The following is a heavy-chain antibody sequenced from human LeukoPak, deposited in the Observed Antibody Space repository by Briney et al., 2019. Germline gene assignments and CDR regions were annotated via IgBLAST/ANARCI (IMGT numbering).Heavy chain of an antibody. D-gene: IGHD6-19*01. CDR3: ARVRIAVAVSAFDI. J-gene: IGHJ3*02. V-gene: IGHV3-7*01. CDR1: GFTFSSHC. Sequence: GGSLRLSCEASGFTFSSHCMSWVRQAPGKGLEWVANIYQEGSEKYYVNSVKGRFTISRDNAKNSLYLQMSILRAADTAVYYCARVRIAVAVSAFDIWGQGTMVTVSS. CDR2: IYQEGSEK.